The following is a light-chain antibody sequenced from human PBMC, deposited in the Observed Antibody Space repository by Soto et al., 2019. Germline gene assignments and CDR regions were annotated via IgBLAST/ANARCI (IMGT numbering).Light chain of an antibody. V-gene: IGKV3-15*01. J-gene: IGKJ1*01. CDR3: QQYDNWPWT. CDR2: GAS. Sequence: DKVMTQSQAPLSVTPEERVTLSCRASQSVSSKLAWYQQKPGQAPRLLIYGASRRATGFPARFSGSGSGTDFTLTISSLQSEDFAVYYCQQYDNWPWTFGQGTKVDIK. CDR1: QSVSSK.